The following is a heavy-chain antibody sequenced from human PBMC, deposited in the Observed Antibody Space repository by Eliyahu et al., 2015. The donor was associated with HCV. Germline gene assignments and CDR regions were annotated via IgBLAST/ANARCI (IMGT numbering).Heavy chain of an antibody. D-gene: IGHD1-26*01. Sequence: EVQLVDSGGGLVKPGGSLRLSCAASGFTFSNYYXIWVRQAPGKGLEWVSSISSGGTYIYYADSVKGRFTISRDNAKNSLFLQMKSLRAEDTALYYCATSYSGNYYQGFDPWGQGTLVTVSS. CDR3: ATSYSGNYYQGFDP. J-gene: IGHJ5*02. V-gene: IGHV3-21*01. CDR1: GFTFSNYY. CDR2: ISSGGTYI.